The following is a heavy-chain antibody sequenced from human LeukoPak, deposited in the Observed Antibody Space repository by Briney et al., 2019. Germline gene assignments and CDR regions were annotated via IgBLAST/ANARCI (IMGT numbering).Heavy chain of an antibody. CDR2: IRYDGSNK. CDR1: GFTFSSYG. CDR3: AKDLCSSTSCYNHY. J-gene: IGHJ4*02. Sequence: PGGSLRLSCAASGFTFSSYGMHWVRQAPGKGLEWVAFIRYDGSNKYYADSVKGRFTISRDNSKNTLYLRMNSLRAEDTAVYYCAKDLCSSTSCYNHYWGQGTLVTVSS. V-gene: IGHV3-30*02. D-gene: IGHD2-2*02.